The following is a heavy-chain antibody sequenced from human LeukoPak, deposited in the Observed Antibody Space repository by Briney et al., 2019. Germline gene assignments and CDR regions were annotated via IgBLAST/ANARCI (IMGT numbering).Heavy chain of an antibody. D-gene: IGHD5-12*01. J-gene: IGHJ4*02. CDR1: GFSISSYW. CDR3: ASISYSGYVFES. Sequence: PGGSLRLSCAASGFSISSYWMSWVRQAPGKGLEWVANIKKDGSEKNYVDSVKGRFTISRDNAKNSLFLQMNSLRAEDTAVYFCASISYSGYVFESWGQGTLVTVSS. CDR2: IKKDGSEK. V-gene: IGHV3-7*01.